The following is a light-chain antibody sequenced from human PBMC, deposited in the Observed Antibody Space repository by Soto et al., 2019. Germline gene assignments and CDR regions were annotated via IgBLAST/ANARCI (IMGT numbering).Light chain of an antibody. CDR3: QQLNSYPLT. J-gene: IGKJ4*01. Sequence: DIQLTQSPSFLSASVGDSVTITCRASQGIGSDLVWYQQKPVKAPKLLIYGASTLQGGVSSRFSGSGSGTEFTLTISSLQPEDFATYYCQQLNSYPLTFGGGTKVEIK. CDR2: GAS. V-gene: IGKV1-9*01. CDR1: QGIGSD.